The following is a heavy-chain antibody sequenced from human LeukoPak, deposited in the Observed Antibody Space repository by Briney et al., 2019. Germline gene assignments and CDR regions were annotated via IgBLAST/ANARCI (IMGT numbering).Heavy chain of an antibody. D-gene: IGHD2-15*01. J-gene: IGHJ5*02. CDR2: ISYDGSNK. CDR1: GFTFCSYA. Sequence: PGGSLRLSYAASGFTFCSYAMHCLRQAPGKGLEGVAVISYDGSNKYYADSVKGRFTISRNNSKNTLYLQMHSLRPEDTAVYYCARGVGSVVVVAATNNWFDPWGQGTLVTVSS. CDR3: ARGVGSVVVVAATNNWFDP. V-gene: IGHV3-30*04.